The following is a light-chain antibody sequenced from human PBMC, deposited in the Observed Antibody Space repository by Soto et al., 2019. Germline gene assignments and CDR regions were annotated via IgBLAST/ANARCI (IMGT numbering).Light chain of an antibody. CDR1: QGISSY. Sequence: ATRMTQSPSSLSTSTGDRVTIAFRASQGISSYLAWYQQKSGKAPKLLIYAASTLQSGVPSRFSGSGSGTDFTLTISSLQSEDFATYYCQQYNNFPYTFGQGTKVDIK. CDR2: AAS. J-gene: IGKJ2*01. V-gene: IGKV1-8*01. CDR3: QQYNNFPYT.